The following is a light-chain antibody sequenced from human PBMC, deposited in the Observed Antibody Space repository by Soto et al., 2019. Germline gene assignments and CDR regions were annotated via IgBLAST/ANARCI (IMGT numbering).Light chain of an antibody. J-gene: IGLJ2*01. Sequence: QSALPQPPSAAGSPGQAVTISCAGSISDVGGYNYVSWYQHHPGKAPKLMIYEVNKRPSRVTDRFSGSKSGYTASLTVSGLQAEDESDYYCSSYAGSNRFVFGGGTQPTVL. V-gene: IGLV2-8*01. CDR3: SSYAGSNRFV. CDR1: ISDVGGYNY. CDR2: EVN.